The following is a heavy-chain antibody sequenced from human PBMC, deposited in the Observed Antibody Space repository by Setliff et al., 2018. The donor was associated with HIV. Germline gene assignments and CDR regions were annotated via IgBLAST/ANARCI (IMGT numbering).Heavy chain of an antibody. Sequence: SETLSLTCTVSGGSISSYYWSWIRQPPGKGLEWIGYIYYTGSTYYNPSLKSRVTISIDTSNNQFSLNLSSVTAADTAVFYCARGGYSYGFGRHRAYFQYWGQGTQVTVSS. CDR1: GGSISSYY. CDR3: ARGGYSYGFGRHRAYFQY. CDR2: IYYTGST. D-gene: IGHD5-18*01. J-gene: IGHJ1*01. V-gene: IGHV4-59*01.